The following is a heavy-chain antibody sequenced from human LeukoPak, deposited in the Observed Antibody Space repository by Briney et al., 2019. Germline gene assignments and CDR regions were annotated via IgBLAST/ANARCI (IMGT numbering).Heavy chain of an antibody. Sequence: GGSLRLSXAASGFTFSSYAMSWVRQAPGKGLEWVSTLSGSGGNTYYVDSVKGRVTISRDNSKNTLYLQMNSLRAEDTAVYHCAKGSYYYDSADYFDYWGQGTLVTVSS. CDR1: GFTFSSYA. V-gene: IGHV3-23*01. CDR3: AKGSYYYDSADYFDY. J-gene: IGHJ4*02. D-gene: IGHD3-22*01. CDR2: LSGSGGNT.